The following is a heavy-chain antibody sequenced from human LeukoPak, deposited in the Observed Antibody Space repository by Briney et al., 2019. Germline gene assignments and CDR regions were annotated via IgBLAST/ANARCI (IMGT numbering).Heavy chain of an antibody. CDR1: GFTFRGYW. CDR2: VIRDGSFT. D-gene: IGHD5-24*01. V-gene: IGHV3-74*01. Sequence: GGSLRLSCAASGFTFRGYWMHWVRQAPGKGLEWVSRVIRDGSFTNYADSVKGRFTISRDNAKNTMYLQMSSLRAEDTAVYFCVRDGDDFNFDYWGQGSLVTVSS. J-gene: IGHJ4*02. CDR3: VRDGDDFNFDY.